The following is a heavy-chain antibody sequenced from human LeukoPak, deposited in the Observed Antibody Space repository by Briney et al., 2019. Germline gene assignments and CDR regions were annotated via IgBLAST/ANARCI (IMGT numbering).Heavy chain of an antibody. J-gene: IGHJ4*02. CDR1: GYTFTSYG. V-gene: IGHV1-18*01. Sequence: ASVKVSCKASGYTFTSYGISWMRQAPGQGLEWMGWISAYNGNTNYAQKLQGRVTMTTDTSTSTAYMELRSLRSDDTAVYYCARLGYYDYVWGSYRSLDYWGQGTLVTVSS. D-gene: IGHD3-16*02. CDR3: ARLGYYDYVWGSYRSLDY. CDR2: ISAYNGNT.